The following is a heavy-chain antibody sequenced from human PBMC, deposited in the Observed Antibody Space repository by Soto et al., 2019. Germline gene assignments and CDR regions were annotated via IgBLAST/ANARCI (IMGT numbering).Heavy chain of an antibody. CDR3: ARGSSWYYFDY. J-gene: IGHJ4*02. D-gene: IGHD6-13*01. CDR1: GFTFSSYA. CDR2: ISGSGGST. V-gene: IGHV3-23*01. Sequence: GGSLRLSCAASGFTFSSYAMSWVRQVPGKGLEWVSAISGSGGSTYYADSVKGRFTISRDNSKNTLYLQMNSLRAEDTAVYYCARGSSWYYFDYWGQGTLVTVSS.